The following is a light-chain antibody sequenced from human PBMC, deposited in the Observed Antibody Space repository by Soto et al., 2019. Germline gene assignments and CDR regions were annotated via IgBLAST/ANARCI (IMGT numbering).Light chain of an antibody. CDR3: QQRSNWPLT. CDR1: QSVSSY. Sequence: EIVLTQSPVTLSLSPGERATLCCRASQSVSSYLAWYQHKPGQAPRLLIYDASSRATGIPDRFSGSGSGTDFTLAISSLEPEDFAVYYCQQRSNWPLTFGGGTKVDIK. CDR2: DAS. V-gene: IGKV3-11*01. J-gene: IGKJ4*01.